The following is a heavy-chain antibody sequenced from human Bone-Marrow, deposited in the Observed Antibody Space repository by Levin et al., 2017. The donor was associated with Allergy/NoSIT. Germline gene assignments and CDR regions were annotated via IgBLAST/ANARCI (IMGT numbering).Heavy chain of an antibody. CDR3: ARLQSRASNWFDP. CDR1: GDSISNYY. V-gene: IGHV4-59*01. D-gene: IGHD6-19*01. J-gene: IGHJ5*02. CDR2: MHHSGTT. Sequence: SETLSLTCSVSGDSISNYYLTWIRQPPGKGLEYIGNMHHSGTTYYNPSFKSRVTISGDRSKNQVSLRLTSVSAADTAVYYCARLQSRASNWFDPWGQGTLVTVAS.